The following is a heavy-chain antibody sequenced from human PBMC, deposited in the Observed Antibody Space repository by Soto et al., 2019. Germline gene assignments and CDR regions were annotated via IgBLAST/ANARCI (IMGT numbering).Heavy chain of an antibody. V-gene: IGHV3-74*01. CDR2: INSDGSRT. CDR1: GFTFTTYW. CDR3: TRGAPFDI. Sequence: GGSLRLSCAASGFTFTTYWMHWVRQAPGKGLVWVSRINSDGSRTNYADSVKGQFTISRDNARNTLYVQMNSLRADDTAVYYCTRGAPFDIWGQGTMVTVSS. J-gene: IGHJ3*02.